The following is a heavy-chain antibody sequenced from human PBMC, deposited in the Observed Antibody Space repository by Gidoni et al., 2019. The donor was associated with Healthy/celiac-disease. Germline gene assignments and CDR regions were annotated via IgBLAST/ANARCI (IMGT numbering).Heavy chain of an antibody. CDR1: GGSISSYY. V-gene: IGHV4-59*01. CDR2: IYYSGST. CDR3: AREGGLRLGEYISYYFDY. J-gene: IGHJ4*02. Sequence: QVQLQESGPGLVKPSETLSLTCPVSGGSISSYYWSWIRQPPGKGLEWIGYIYYSGSTNYNPSLKSRVTISVDTSKNQFSLKLSSVTAADTAVYYCAREGGLRLGEYISYYFDYWGQGTLVTVSS. D-gene: IGHD3-16*01.